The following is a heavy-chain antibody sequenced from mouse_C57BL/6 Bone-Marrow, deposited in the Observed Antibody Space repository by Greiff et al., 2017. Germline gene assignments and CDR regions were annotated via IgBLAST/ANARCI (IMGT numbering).Heavy chain of an antibody. CDR1: GYTFTSYW. V-gene: IGHV1-72*01. CDR3: ARGDYYGPWFAY. Sequence: QVQLQQPGAELVKPGASVKLSCKASGYTFTSYWMHWVKQRPGRGLEWIGRIDPNSGGTKYNEKFKSKATLTVDKPSSPAYMQLSSLTSEDSAVYYCARGDYYGPWFAYWGQGTLVTVSA. D-gene: IGHD1-2*01. J-gene: IGHJ3*01. CDR2: IDPNSGGT.